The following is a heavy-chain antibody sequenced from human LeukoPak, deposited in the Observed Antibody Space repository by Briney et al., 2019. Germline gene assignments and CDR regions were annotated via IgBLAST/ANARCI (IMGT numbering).Heavy chain of an antibody. CDR3: ARAELRPQSAWFDP. J-gene: IGHJ5*02. D-gene: IGHD1-7*01. Sequence: ASVKVSCKSSGYTFTGYYMRWVRQAPGQGLEWMGWINPNSGGTNYAQKFQGRVTMTRDTSISTAYMELSRLRSDDTAVYYCARAELRPQSAWFDPWGQGTLVTVSS. CDR1: GYTFTGYY. CDR2: INPNSGGT. V-gene: IGHV1-2*02.